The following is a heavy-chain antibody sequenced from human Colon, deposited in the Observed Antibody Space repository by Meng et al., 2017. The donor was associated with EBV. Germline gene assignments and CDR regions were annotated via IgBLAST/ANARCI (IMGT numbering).Heavy chain of an antibody. V-gene: IGHV3-23*04. D-gene: IGHD2-15*01. CDR3: ATALY. Sequence: EVELVESGGGLVQPGGSLRLSCAASGFTFSSSALSWVRQAPGRGLEWVSTISGSGLSTYYADSVKGRFTISRDNSKNTLYLQMNSLRAEDTALYYCATALYWGQGTLVTASS. CDR2: ISGSGLST. CDR1: GFTFSSSA. J-gene: IGHJ4*02.